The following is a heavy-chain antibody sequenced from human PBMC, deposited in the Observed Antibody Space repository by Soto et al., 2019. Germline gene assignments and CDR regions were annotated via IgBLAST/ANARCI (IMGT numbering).Heavy chain of an antibody. Sequence: QVQLVQSGAEVKKPGASVKVSCKASGYTFTSYYMHWVRQAPGQGLEWMGIINPSGGSTSYAQKFQGRVXXTXDXSTSTVYMELSSLRSEDTAVYYCARVRGRSWSPFDYWGQGTLVTVSS. CDR1: GYTFTSYY. D-gene: IGHD6-13*01. J-gene: IGHJ4*02. CDR2: INPSGGST. V-gene: IGHV1-46*03. CDR3: ARVRGRSWSPFDY.